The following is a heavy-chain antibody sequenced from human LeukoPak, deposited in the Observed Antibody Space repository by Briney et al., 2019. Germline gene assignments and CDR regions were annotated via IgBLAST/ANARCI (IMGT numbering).Heavy chain of an antibody. CDR3: ARESESSGFDY. J-gene: IGHJ4*02. D-gene: IGHD6-19*01. CDR2: ISSSSSYT. CDR1: GFTFSDYY. Sequence: GGSLRLSCAASGFTFSDYYMSWIRQAPGKGLEWVSYISSSSSYTNYADSVKGRFTISRDNAKNSLYLQMNGLRAEDTAVYYCARESESSGFDYWGQGTLVTVSS. V-gene: IGHV3-11*06.